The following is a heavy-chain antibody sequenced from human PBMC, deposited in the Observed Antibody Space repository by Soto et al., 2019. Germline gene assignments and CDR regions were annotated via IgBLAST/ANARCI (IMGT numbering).Heavy chain of an antibody. CDR2: ISMSRSYI. J-gene: IGHJ6*02. CDR1: GFTFSIYS. CDR3: ARAHYSGYDPRGYGLDV. V-gene: IGHV3-21*01. D-gene: IGHD5-12*01. Sequence: EVPLVESGGGLVKPGGSLRLSCAASGFTFSIYSMNWVRQAPGKGLEWVSSISMSRSYIYYVDSVKGRFTISRDDAKNSLFLQMNSLRAEDTAVYYCARAHYSGYDPRGYGLDVWGQGTTVTVSS.